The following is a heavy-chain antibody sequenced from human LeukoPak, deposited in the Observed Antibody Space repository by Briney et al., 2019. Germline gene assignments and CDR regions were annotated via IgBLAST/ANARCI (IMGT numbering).Heavy chain of an antibody. J-gene: IGHJ4*02. Sequence: SETLSLTCTVSGGSISSYYWSWIRQPPGKGLEWIGYIYYSGSTNYNPSLKSRVTISVDTSKNQFSLKLSSVTAADTAVYYCARGPWWQLAGFDYWGQGTLVTVSS. CDR1: GGSISSYY. CDR3: ARGPWWQLAGFDY. V-gene: IGHV4-59*01. D-gene: IGHD2-15*01. CDR2: IYYSGST.